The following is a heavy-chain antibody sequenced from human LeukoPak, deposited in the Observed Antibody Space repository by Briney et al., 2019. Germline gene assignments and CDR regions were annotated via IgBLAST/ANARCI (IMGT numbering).Heavy chain of an antibody. CDR3: AKDGPTVVTPSNY. CDR2: ISWNSGSI. CDR1: GFTFDDYA. J-gene: IGHJ4*02. V-gene: IGHV3-9*01. D-gene: IGHD4-23*01. Sequence: GGSLRLSCAASGFTFDDYAMHWVRQAPGKGLEWVSGISWNSGSIGYADSVKGRFTISRDNSKNTLYLQMNSLRAEDTAVYYCAKDGPTVVTPSNYWGQGTLVTVSS.